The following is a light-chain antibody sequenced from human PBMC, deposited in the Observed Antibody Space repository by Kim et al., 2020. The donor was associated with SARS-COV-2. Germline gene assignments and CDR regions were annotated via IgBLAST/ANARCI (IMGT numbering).Light chain of an antibody. V-gene: IGKV3-20*01. CDR2: GAS. CDR1: QSVTSSY. CDR3: QQYGSSAT. J-gene: IGKJ1*01. Sequence: VSPGERATLSCRASQSVTSSYLAWYQHKPGQAPRLLIYGASSRATGIPDRFSGSGSGTDFTLTISRLEPEDFAVYYCQQYGSSATFGQGTKVEIK.